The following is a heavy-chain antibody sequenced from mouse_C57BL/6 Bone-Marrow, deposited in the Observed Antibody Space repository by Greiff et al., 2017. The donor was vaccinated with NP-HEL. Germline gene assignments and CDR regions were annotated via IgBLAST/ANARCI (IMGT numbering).Heavy chain of an antibody. CDR1: GYTFTSYW. D-gene: IGHD1-1*01. CDR2: IDPSDSYT. V-gene: IGHV1-59*01. J-gene: IGHJ2*01. Sequence: VQLQQPGAELVRPGTSAKLSCKASGYTFTSYWMHWVKQRPGQGLEWIGVIDPSDSYTNYNQKFKGKATLTVDTSSSTAYMQLSSLTSEDSAVYYCARCPYYYGSSPHYFDYWGQGTTLTVSS. CDR3: ARCPYYYGSSPHYFDY.